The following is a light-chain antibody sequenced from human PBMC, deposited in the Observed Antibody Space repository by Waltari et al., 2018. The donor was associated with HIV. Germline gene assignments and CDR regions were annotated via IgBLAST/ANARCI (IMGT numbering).Light chain of an antibody. V-gene: IGKV1-5*03. Sequence: DIQMTQSPSTLSASVGDRVTITCRASQSISTWLAWYQQTPGKAPKLLIYKASILQNGVPSSFSGSGSGTEFTLTISSLQPDDFGNYYCQQYSSYRTFGQGTRVEIK. CDR2: KAS. CDR3: QQYSSYRT. CDR1: QSISTW. J-gene: IGKJ1*01.